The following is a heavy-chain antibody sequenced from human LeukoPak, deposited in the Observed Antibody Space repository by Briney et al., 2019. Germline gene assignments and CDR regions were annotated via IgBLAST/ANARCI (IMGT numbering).Heavy chain of an antibody. CDR1: SSYA. CDR2: ISYDGSNK. J-gene: IGHJ4*02. V-gene: IGHV3-30*04. D-gene: IGHD6-13*01. Sequence: SSYAMHXVRQAPGXGXEXGAVISYDGSNKYYADSVKGLFTISRDNSKNTLYLQMNSLRAEDTAVYYCARDPYSSSWLDYWGQGTLVTVSS. CDR3: ARDPYSSSWLDY.